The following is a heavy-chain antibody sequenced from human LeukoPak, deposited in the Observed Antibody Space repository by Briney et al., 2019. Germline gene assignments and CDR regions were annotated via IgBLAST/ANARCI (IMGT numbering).Heavy chain of an antibody. V-gene: IGHV1-2*02. D-gene: IGHD2-15*01. Sequence: ASVKVSCKASGYTFTSYDINWVRQAPGQGLEWMGWINPNSGGTNYAQKFQGRVTMTRDTSISTAYMELSRLRSDDTAVYYCARFCSGGSCYGPWGQGTLVTVSS. CDR1: GYTFTSYD. CDR2: INPNSGGT. J-gene: IGHJ5*02. CDR3: ARFCSGGSCYGP.